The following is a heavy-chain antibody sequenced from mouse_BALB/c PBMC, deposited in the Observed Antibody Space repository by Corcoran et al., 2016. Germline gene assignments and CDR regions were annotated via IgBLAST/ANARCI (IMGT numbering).Heavy chain of an antibody. Sequence: EVQLQQSGPELVKPGASVKMSCKASGYTFTSYVMHWVKQKPGRGLEWIGYINPYNDGTKYNEKFKGKATLTSDKSSSTAYMELSSLTSEDSAVYYCARWGLRRGGYAMDYWGQGTSVTVSS. CDR1: GYTFTSYV. J-gene: IGHJ4*01. CDR3: ARWGLRRGGYAMDY. V-gene: IGHV1S136*01. CDR2: INPYNDGT. D-gene: IGHD2-4*01.